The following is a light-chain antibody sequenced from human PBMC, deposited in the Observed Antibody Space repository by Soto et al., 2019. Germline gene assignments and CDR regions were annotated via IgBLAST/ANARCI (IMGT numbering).Light chain of an antibody. CDR2: DAS. CDR1: QSVSRY. V-gene: IGKV3-11*01. Sequence: EIVLTQSPATLSLSPGERATLFCRASQSVSRYLAWYQQKPGQAPRLLIHDASTRATGIPARFSGSGSGTAFALTISSLATEDFEVYYGQQRNNWPITFGQGTRLEIK. CDR3: QQRNNWPIT. J-gene: IGKJ5*01.